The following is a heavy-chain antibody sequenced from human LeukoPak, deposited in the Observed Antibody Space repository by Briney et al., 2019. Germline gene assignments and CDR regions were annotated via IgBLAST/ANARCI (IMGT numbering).Heavy chain of an antibody. V-gene: IGHV3-23*01. J-gene: IGHJ6*03. CDR3: AKDRVSCSSTSCYSRHYYYYYMDV. D-gene: IGHD2-2*02. CDR1: GISLSNYA. Sequence: GGSLRLSCVVSGISLSNYAMTWVRQAPGKGLEWVSAISGSGGSTYYADSVKGRFTISRDNSKNTLYLQMNSLRAEDTAVYYCAKDRVSCSSTSCYSRHYYYYYMDVWGKGTTVTVSS. CDR2: ISGSGGST.